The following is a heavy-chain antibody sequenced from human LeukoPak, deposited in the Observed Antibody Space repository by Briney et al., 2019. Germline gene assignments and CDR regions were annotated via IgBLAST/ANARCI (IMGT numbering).Heavy chain of an antibody. CDR1: GGSISSYY. J-gene: IGHJ1*01. V-gene: IGHV4-59*08. D-gene: IGHD6-13*01. CDR3: ARGYSSSWYTYFQH. Sequence: SETLSLTCTVSGGSISSYYWSWIRQPPGKGLEWIGYIYYSGSTNYNPSLKSRVTISVDTSKNQFSLKLSSVTAADTAVYYCARGYSSSWYTYFQHWGQGTLVTVSS. CDR2: IYYSGST.